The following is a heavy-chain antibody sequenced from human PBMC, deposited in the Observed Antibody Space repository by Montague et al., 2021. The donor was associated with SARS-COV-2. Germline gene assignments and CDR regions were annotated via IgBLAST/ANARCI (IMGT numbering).Heavy chain of an antibody. CDR3: ARQAAGSCYYYGVDV. V-gene: IGHV4-59*01. Sequence: SETLSLTCTVSGGSISTYYWTWIRQPPGKGLEWLGSLFYTGSTNYNPSXXSRVTISLDTSKNQFSLKLTSVTAADTAVYYCARQAAGSCYYYGVDVWGQGTTVTVSS. D-gene: IGHD6-13*01. CDR1: GGSISTYY. CDR2: LFYTGST. J-gene: IGHJ6*02.